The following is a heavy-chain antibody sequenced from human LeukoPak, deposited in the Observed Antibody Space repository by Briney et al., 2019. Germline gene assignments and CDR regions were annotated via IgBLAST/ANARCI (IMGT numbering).Heavy chain of an antibody. D-gene: IGHD5-24*01. V-gene: IGHV4-38-2*02. J-gene: IGHJ3*02. CDR2: IYHSGST. CDR1: GYSISSGYY. Sequence: PSETLSLTCTVSGYSISSGYYWGWIRQPPGKGLEWIGSIYHSGSTYYNPSLKSRAIISVDTSKNQFSLKLSSVTAADTAVYYCARDSHGVEMATMKRNDAFDIWGQGTMVTVSS. CDR3: ARDSHGVEMATMKRNDAFDI.